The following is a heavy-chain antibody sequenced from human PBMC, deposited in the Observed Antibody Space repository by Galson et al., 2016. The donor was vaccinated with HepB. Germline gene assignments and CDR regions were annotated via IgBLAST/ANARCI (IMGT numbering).Heavy chain of an antibody. Sequence: SVRLSCAASGFTFSTYGMHWVRQAPGKGLEWVAVISYDGDTKYHADSVKGRFTISRDNSKNTLYLQMHRLRFEDTAVYYCASDPRQWQRGYNYGFEYWGQGTLVSVSS. D-gene: IGHD5-18*01. CDR2: ISYDGDTK. V-gene: IGHV3-30*03. J-gene: IGHJ4*02. CDR1: GFTFSTYG. CDR3: ASDPRQWQRGYNYGFEY.